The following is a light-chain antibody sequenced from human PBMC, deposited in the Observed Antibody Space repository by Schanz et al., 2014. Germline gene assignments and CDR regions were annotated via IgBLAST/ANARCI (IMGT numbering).Light chain of an antibody. J-gene: IGLJ3*02. CDR2: EGS. V-gene: IGLV2-23*01. CDR1: SSDVGGYNL. Sequence: QSALTQPRSMSGSPGQSVTISCTGTSSDVGGYNLVSWYQQHPGKAPKLMIYEGSKRPSGVSNRISGSKSGNTASLTISGVQAEDEADYYCCSYAGSSTWVFGGGTKLTVL. CDR3: CSYAGSSTWV.